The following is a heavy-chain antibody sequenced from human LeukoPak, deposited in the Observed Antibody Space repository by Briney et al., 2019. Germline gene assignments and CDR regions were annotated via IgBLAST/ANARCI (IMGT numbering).Heavy chain of an antibody. Sequence: GGSLRLSCAPSGFTFSSYWMHWVRRAPGKGLVSVSRINTDGSSTSYADSVKGRFTISRDNAKNTLYLQMNSLRAEDTAVYYCARGRQVDRYYFDYWGQGTLVTVSS. D-gene: IGHD3/OR15-3a*01. CDR2: INTDGSST. CDR1: GFTFSSYW. J-gene: IGHJ4*02. V-gene: IGHV3-74*01. CDR3: ARGRQVDRYYFDY.